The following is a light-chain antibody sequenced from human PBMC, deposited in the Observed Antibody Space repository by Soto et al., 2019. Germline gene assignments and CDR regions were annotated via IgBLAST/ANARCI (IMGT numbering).Light chain of an antibody. CDR3: LQYYTTPEA. CDR1: QSILYSSNNKNY. CDR2: WAS. J-gene: IGKJ1*01. Sequence: DIVMTQSPDSLAVSLGERATINCKSSQSILYSSNNKNYLAWYQQKPGQRPKLLIYWASTRESGVPDRFSGRGSGTDFTITISSLQAEDEAVYYCLQYYTTPEAFGQGTKVEIK. V-gene: IGKV4-1*01.